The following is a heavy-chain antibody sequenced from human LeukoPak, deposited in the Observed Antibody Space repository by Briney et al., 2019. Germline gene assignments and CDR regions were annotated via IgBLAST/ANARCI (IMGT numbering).Heavy chain of an antibody. CDR2: IKQDGSEN. J-gene: IGHJ4*02. Sequence: GGSLRLSCAASGFTFSSYWMSWVRQAPGKGLEWVANIKQDGSENYYVDSVKGRFTISRDNAKNSLYLQMNSLRAEDTAVYYCARGGAAADFDYWGQGTLVTVSS. CDR1: GFTFSSYW. D-gene: IGHD6-13*01. CDR3: ARGGAAADFDY. V-gene: IGHV3-7*01.